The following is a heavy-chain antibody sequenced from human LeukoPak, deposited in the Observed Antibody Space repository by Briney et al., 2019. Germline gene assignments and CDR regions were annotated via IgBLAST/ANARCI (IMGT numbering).Heavy chain of an antibody. D-gene: IGHD3-22*01. V-gene: IGHV3-20*04. CDR2: INGNGGST. J-gene: IGHJ6*03. Sequence: GGSLRLSCAASGFTFDDYGMSWVRQAPGKGLEWVSGINGNGGSTGYADSVKGRFTISRDNAKNSLYLQMNSLRAEDTALYYCARIYYDSSGYSLLDYYYYMDVWGKGTTVTVSS. CDR1: GFTFDDYG. CDR3: ARIYYDSSGYSLLDYYYYMDV.